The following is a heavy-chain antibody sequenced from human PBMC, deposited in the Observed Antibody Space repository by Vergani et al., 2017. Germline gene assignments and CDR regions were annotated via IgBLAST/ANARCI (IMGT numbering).Heavy chain of an antibody. J-gene: IGHJ3*02. Sequence: EVQLLESGGGLVQPGRSLRLSCAASGFTFGDYAMDWVRQAPGKGLEWVSGINWNSGSIGYADSVKGRFTISRDNAKNSLYLQMNSLRVEDTALYYCAKVRIKRFLEWFGAFDIWGQGTMVTVSS. CDR3: AKVRIKRFLEWFGAFDI. V-gene: IGHV3-9*01. CDR1: GFTFGDYA. CDR2: INWNSGSI. D-gene: IGHD3-3*01.